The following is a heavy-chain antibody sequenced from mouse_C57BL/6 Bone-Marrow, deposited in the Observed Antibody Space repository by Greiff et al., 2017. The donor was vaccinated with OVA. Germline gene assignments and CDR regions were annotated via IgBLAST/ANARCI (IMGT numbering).Heavy chain of an antibody. D-gene: IGHD1-1*01. CDR2: INSDGGST. V-gene: IGHV5-2*01. J-gene: IGHJ3*01. CDR1: EYEFPSHD. CDR3: ARGDYGSWFAY. Sequence: DVKLEESGGGLVQPGESLKLSCESNEYEFPSHDMSWVRKTPEKRLELVAAINSDGGSTYYPDTMERRFIISRDNTKKTLYLQMSSLRSEDTALYYCARGDYGSWFAYWGQGTLVTVSA.